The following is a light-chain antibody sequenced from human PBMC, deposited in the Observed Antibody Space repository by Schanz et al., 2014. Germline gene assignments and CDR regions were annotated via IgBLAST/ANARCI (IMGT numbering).Light chain of an antibody. V-gene: IGKV3-20*01. CDR1: QSVDRNY. CDR2: GAS. Sequence: EIVLTQSPGTLSLSPGERGTLSCRASQSVDRNYFAWYQQRPGQAPRLLIYGASNRATGIPDRFSGSGSGTDFTLTISRLEPEDFATYYCLQNYNYPLTFGQGTKLEIK. J-gene: IGKJ2*01. CDR3: LQNYNYPLT.